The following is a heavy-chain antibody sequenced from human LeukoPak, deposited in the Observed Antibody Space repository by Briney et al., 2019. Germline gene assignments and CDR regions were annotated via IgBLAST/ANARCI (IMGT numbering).Heavy chain of an antibody. D-gene: IGHD1-14*01. CDR1: GYTFTSYG. Sequence: ASVKVSCKASGYTFTSYGISWVRQAPGQGLEWMGWISAYNGNTNYAQKFQGRVTMTRDTSTTTVYMELSSLRSEDTAVYYCVRDRGTHTKYNHFDYWGQGTLVTVSS. CDR3: VRDRGTHTKYNHFDY. CDR2: ISAYNGNT. V-gene: IGHV1-18*01. J-gene: IGHJ4*02.